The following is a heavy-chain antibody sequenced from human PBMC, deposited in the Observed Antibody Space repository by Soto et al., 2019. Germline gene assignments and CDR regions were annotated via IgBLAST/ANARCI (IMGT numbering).Heavy chain of an antibody. V-gene: IGHV4-34*01. CDR2: INHSGST. D-gene: IGHD2-15*01. CDR1: GGSFSGYY. Sequence: PSETLSLTCAVYGGSFSGYYWSWIRQPPGKGLEWIGEINHSGSTNYNPSLKSRVTISVDTSKNQFSLKLSSVTAADTAVYYCARLPDIKRPGWPYRGGYYYYGMDVWGQGTTVTSP. CDR3: ARLPDIKRPGWPYRGGYYYYGMDV. J-gene: IGHJ6*02.